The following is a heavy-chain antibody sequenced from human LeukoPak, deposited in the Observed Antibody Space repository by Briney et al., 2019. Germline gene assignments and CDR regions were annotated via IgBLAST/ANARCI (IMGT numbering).Heavy chain of an antibody. D-gene: IGHD1-26*01. CDR2: ISGSGDDT. Sequence: GGSLRLSCAASGLTFHYYAMTWVRQTPGKGLEWVSGISGSGDDTYYADSVKGRFTISRDNSNSTLYLQMNSLRAKDTAVYYCAKDRWAQPVGYFDGWGQGTLVTVSS. V-gene: IGHV3-23*01. CDR1: GLTFHYYA. J-gene: IGHJ4*02. CDR3: AKDRWAQPVGYFDG.